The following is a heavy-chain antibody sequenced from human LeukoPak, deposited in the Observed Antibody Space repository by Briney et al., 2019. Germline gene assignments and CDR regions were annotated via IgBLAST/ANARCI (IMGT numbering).Heavy chain of an antibody. D-gene: IGHD2-2*01. CDR3: AKIGQIVVVPAAFDAFDI. Sequence: GRSLRLSCAASGFTFSSYGMHWVRQAPGKGLEWVAVISYDGSNKYYADSVKGRFTISRDNSKNTLYLQMNSLRAEDTAVYYCAKIGQIVVVPAAFDAFDIWGQGTMVTVSS. CDR1: GFTFSSYG. V-gene: IGHV3-30*18. J-gene: IGHJ3*02. CDR2: ISYDGSNK.